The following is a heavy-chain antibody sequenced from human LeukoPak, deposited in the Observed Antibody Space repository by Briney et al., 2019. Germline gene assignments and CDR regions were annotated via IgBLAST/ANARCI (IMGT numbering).Heavy chain of an antibody. D-gene: IGHD3-22*01. J-gene: IGHJ4*02. CDR3: ARTGYYDSSGTTVFDY. V-gene: IGHV5-51*01. CDR1: GYSFTSYW. Sequence: GESLKISCKGSGYSFTSYWIGWVRQMPGKGLEWMGIIYPGDSDTRYSPSFQGQVTISADKSFSTAYLQWSSLKASDTAMYYCARTGYYDSSGTTVFDYWGQGTLVTVSS. CDR2: IYPGDSDT.